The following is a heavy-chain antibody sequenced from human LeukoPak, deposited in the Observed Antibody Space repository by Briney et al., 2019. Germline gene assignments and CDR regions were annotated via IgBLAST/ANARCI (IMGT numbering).Heavy chain of an antibody. V-gene: IGHV3-21*06. CDR1: GFNFGAYT. J-gene: IGHJ4*02. CDR3: ARDFFHSSESRPFDY. Sequence: GGSLRLSCAASGFNFGAYTMNWVRQAPGKGLEWVSCIFSRSESILYADSVKGRFSISRDNAKNLLYLQMDSLRVEDTAVYYCARDFFHSSESRPFDYWGQGTLVTVSS. CDR2: IFSRSESI. D-gene: IGHD3-22*01.